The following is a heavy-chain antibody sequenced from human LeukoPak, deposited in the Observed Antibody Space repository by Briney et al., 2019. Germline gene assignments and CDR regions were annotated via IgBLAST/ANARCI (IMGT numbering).Heavy chain of an antibody. Sequence: PGGCLRLSCAASGFTFSSYAMSSGRQAPGKGLEWVSAISGSGGSTYYAYSVKGRFTISRDNYKNTLYLQMNSLRAEDTAVYYCANSRGYYDSSGPAPGFDYWGQGTLVTVSS. CDR1: GFTFSSYA. J-gene: IGHJ4*02. D-gene: IGHD3-22*01. V-gene: IGHV3-23*01. CDR3: ANSRGYYDSSGPAPGFDY. CDR2: ISGSGGST.